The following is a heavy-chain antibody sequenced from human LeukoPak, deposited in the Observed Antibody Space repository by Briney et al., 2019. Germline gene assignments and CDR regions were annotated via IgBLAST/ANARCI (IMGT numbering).Heavy chain of an antibody. CDR1: GYTFTSYV. CDR3: ARAYYGSGSYWSPGWFDP. V-gene: IGHV1-8*01. Sequence: ASVKGSCKASGYTFTSYVINCVRHATGQGRECMGEIYPNSGNTGYAQKLQGRVNMTRNTSISTAYMELSSLRSEDTAVYYCARAYYGSGSYWSPGWFDPWGQGNLVTVSS. D-gene: IGHD3-10*01. CDR2: IYPNSGNT. J-gene: IGHJ5*02.